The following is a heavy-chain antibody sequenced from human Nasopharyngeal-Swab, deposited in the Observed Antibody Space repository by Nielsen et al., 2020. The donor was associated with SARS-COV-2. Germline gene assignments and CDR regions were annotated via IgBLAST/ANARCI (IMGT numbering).Heavy chain of an antibody. V-gene: IGHV3-21*01. D-gene: IGHD3-10*01. Sequence: GESLKISCAASGFTFSSYSMNWVRQAPGKGLEWVSSISSSSYIYYADSVKGRFTISRDNAKNSLYLQMNSLRAEDTAVYYCARGGGSGSYWDYWGQGTLVTVSS. CDR3: ARGGGSGSYWDY. CDR1: GFTFSSYS. J-gene: IGHJ4*02. CDR2: ISSSSYI.